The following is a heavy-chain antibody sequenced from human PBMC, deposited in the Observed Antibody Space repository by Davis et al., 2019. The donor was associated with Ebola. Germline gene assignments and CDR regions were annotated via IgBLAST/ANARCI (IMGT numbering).Heavy chain of an antibody. Sequence: AASVKVSCKASGYTLVSYYAHWVRQAPGQGLEWMGIINPSGGTTTYAQKFQGRVTMTRDTSTNTLYMELSSLTSGDTAVYYCVREAEVDGSIFFLHWGQGTLVTVSS. V-gene: IGHV1-46*01. CDR1: GYTLVSYY. J-gene: IGHJ1*01. CDR3: VREAEVDGSIFFLH. CDR2: INPSGGTT. D-gene: IGHD3-10*01.